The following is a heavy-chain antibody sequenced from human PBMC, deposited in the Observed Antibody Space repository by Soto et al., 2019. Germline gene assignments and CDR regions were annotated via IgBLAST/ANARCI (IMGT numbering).Heavy chain of an antibody. V-gene: IGHV3-23*01. J-gene: IGHJ6*02. D-gene: IGHD2-21*02. CDR1: GFTFSVYA. Sequence: GESLKISCAATGFTFSVYAMTWVRQAPGKGLEWVSAVTANGGSTYSADSVKGRFTISGDNSKNTLFLQMNSLRAEDTAVYYCASLGVGDWANYYYYYGMDVWGQGTTVTVSS. CDR3: ASLGVGDWANYYYYYGMDV. CDR2: VTANGGST.